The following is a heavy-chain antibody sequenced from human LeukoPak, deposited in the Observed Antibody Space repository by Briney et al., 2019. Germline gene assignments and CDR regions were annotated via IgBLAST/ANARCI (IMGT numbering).Heavy chain of an antibody. V-gene: IGHV4-4*07. CDR3: ASFSWGSGSYNQEAIWSWFDP. CDR1: GGSISSYY. D-gene: IGHD3-10*01. Sequence: SETLSLTCTVSGGSISSYYWSWIRQPAGKGLEWIGRIYTSGSTNYNPSLKSRVTMSVDTSKNQFSLKLSSVTAADTAVYYCASFSWGSGSYNQEAIWSWFDPWGQGTLVTVSS. CDR2: IYTSGST. J-gene: IGHJ5*02.